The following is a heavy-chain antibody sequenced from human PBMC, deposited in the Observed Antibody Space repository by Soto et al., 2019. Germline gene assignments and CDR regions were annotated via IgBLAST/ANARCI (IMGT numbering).Heavy chain of an antibody. CDR2: IIPIFGTA. D-gene: IGHD4-17*01. J-gene: IGHJ3*02. CDR3: ARDPGGDYHDACDS. V-gene: IGHV1-69*13. Sequence: SSVKVSCKASGGTFSSYAISWVRQAPGQGLEWMGGIIPIFGTANYAQKFQGRVTITADESTSTAYMELSSLRSEDTAVYYCARDPGGDYHDACDSWGQGTRVTVAS. CDR1: GGTFSSYA.